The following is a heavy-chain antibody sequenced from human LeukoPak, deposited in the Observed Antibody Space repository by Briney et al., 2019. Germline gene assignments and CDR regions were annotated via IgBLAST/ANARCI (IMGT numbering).Heavy chain of an antibody. Sequence: SETLSLTCIVSGGSIGPYYWSWIRQAAGKGPEWIGRIYTTGTADYNPSLKGRVFLSVDTAKNQFSLRLSSVTAADTAVYYCASLRYFDWLLSRWGQGTLVTVSS. V-gene: IGHV4-4*07. CDR3: ASLRYFDWLLSR. CDR2: IYTTGTA. J-gene: IGHJ4*02. D-gene: IGHD3-9*01. CDR1: GGSIGPYY.